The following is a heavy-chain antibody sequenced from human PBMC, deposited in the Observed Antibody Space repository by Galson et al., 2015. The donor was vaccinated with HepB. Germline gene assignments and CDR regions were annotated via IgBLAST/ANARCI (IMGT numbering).Heavy chain of an antibody. CDR3: VRDKGKLGYCSGGTCSFTDV. Sequence: SVKVSCKASGGTFSSYPISWVRQAPGQGLEWMGGIIPTFGIADYAQKFQGRVTITADKSTKTAYMELSSLRSEDTAVYYCVRDKGKLGYCSGGTCSFTDVWGQGTTVTVSS. CDR1: GGTFSSYP. D-gene: IGHD2-15*01. J-gene: IGHJ6*02. V-gene: IGHV1-69*10. CDR2: IIPTFGIA.